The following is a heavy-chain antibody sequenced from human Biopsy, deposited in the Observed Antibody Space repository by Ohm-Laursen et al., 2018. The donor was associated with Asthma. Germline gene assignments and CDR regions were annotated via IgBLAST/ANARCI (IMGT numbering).Heavy chain of an antibody. V-gene: IGHV3-11*01. CDR3: ARDSYSSGLYDDFES. D-gene: IGHD6-19*01. CDR1: GFTFSDYY. J-gene: IGHJ4*02. CDR2: INGKSNSI. Sequence: SLRLSCAASGFTFSDYYMSWIRQAPGKGLEWISYINGKSNSIEYAGSVKGRFTISRDNAKNSLYLQMNSLRAEDTAVYYYARDSYSSGLYDDFESWGQGTLVTVSS.